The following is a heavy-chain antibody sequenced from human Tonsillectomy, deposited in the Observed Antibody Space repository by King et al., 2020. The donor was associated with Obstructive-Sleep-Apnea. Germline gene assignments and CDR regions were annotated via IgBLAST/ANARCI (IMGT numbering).Heavy chain of an antibody. CDR2: ISYDGSNK. CDR1: GFTFSSYA. CDR3: ARDAYYYDSSGYYGENFQH. V-gene: IGHV3-30*04. D-gene: IGHD3-22*01. J-gene: IGHJ1*01. Sequence: VQLVESGGGVVQPGRSLRLSCAASGFTFSSYAMHWVRQAPGKGLEWVAVISYDGSNKYYADSVKGRFTISRDNSKNTLYLQMKSLRAEDTAVYYCARDAYYYDSSGYYGENFQHWGQGTLVTVSS.